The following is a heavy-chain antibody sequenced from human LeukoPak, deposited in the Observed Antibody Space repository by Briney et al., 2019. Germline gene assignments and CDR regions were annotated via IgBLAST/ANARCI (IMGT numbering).Heavy chain of an antibody. Sequence: SETLSLTCAVYGGSFSGYYWSWIRQPPGKGLEWIGEINRSGSTNYNPSLKSRVTISVDTSKNQFSLKLSSVTAADTAVYYCARGRNRYYHYYGMDVWGQGTTVTVSS. J-gene: IGHJ6*02. D-gene: IGHD2-15*01. CDR2: INRSGST. V-gene: IGHV4-34*01. CDR1: GGSFSGYY. CDR3: ARGRNRYYHYYGMDV.